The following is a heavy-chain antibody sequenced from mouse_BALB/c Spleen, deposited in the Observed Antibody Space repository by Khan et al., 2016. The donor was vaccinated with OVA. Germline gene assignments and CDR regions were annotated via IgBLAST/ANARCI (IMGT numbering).Heavy chain of an antibody. CDR1: GYSITSGYG. CDR3: ARTARIKY. V-gene: IGHV3-2*02. D-gene: IGHD1-2*01. J-gene: IGHJ2*01. Sequence: EVQLVESGPGLVKPSQSLSLTCTVTGYSITSGYGWNWIRQLPGNKLEWMGYISYSGSTNYNPSLKSRTSITRDTSKNQFYLQLNSVTTEDTATYFCARTARIKYWGQGTTLTVSS. CDR2: ISYSGST.